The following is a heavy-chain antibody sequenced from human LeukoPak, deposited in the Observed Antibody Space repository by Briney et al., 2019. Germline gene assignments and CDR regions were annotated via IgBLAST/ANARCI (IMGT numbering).Heavy chain of an antibody. Sequence: GGSLRLSCAASGFTLSTYAMSWVRHAPGKGLEWVSSISGSGGSTYYSDSVKGRFTISRDNSKNTLFLQMNSLRAEDTAVFYCAKGMVSSWRKYYYYMDVWGKGTTVTVSS. CDR1: GFTLSTYA. CDR3: AKGMVSSWRKYYYYMDV. J-gene: IGHJ6*03. CDR2: ISGSGGST. D-gene: IGHD6-13*01. V-gene: IGHV3-23*01.